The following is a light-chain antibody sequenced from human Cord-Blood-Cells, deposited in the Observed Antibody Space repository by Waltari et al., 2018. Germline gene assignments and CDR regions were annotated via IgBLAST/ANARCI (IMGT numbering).Light chain of an antibody. V-gene: IGLV3-1*01. CDR2: QDS. J-gene: IGLJ2*01. Sequence: SYELTQPPSVSVSPGQTASITCSGDKLGDKYACWYQQKPGQSPVLVIYQDSKRPSGFPERFSGSNSGNTATLTISGTQAMDEADYYCQAWDSSTAEFGGGTKLTVL. CDR3: QAWDSSTAE. CDR1: KLGDKY.